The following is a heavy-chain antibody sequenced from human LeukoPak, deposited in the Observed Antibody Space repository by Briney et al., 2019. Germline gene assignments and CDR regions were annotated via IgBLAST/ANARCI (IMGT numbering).Heavy chain of an antibody. Sequence: PGGSLRLSCAASGFTFSNYGIHWVRQAPGKGLEWVAVIWYGEYDKEHADSVKGRFTISRDNSKNTLYLQMNSLRAEDTAVYYCARDQGYSSASDYWGQGTLVTVSS. V-gene: IGHV3-33*08. D-gene: IGHD6-25*01. CDR1: GFTFSNYG. CDR2: IWYGEYDK. CDR3: ARDQGYSSASDY. J-gene: IGHJ4*02.